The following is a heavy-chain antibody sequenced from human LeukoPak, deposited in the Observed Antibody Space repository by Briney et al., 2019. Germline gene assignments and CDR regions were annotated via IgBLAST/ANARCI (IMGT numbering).Heavy chain of an antibody. CDR1: GFTFSNYA. V-gene: IGHV3-23*01. D-gene: IGHD2-8*01. Sequence: PGGSLRLSCAASGFTFSNYAMSWVRQARGKGLEWVSATSRSGGSTYYADSVKGRFTISRDNSKSALFLQINSLRVEDTAVYYCAKDEGENGEYWSNFHHWGQGTLVTVSS. CDR2: TSRSGGST. CDR3: AKDEGENGEYWSNFHH. J-gene: IGHJ4*02.